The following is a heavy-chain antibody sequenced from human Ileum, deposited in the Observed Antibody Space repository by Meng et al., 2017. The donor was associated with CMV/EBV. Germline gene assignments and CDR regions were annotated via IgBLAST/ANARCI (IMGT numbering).Heavy chain of an antibody. CDR2: FYSDESV. CDR1: GLSVSTRF. D-gene: IGHD2-15*01. J-gene: IGHJ4*02. CDR3: AKAVLATCSGAFCYHFDY. Sequence: GESLKISCAVSGLSVSTRFMSWVRHAPDKGLEWVSTFYSDESVSYGDSVKGRVTISRDNSKNTVSLQMNSLRAEDTAIYYCAKAVLATCSGAFCYHFDYWGQGTLVTVSS. V-gene: IGHV3-53*01.